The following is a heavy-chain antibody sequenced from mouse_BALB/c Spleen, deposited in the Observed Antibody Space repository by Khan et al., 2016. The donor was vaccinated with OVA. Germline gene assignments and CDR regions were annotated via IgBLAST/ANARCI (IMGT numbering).Heavy chain of an antibody. CDR2: IDPFNGGT. CDR3: ARHGSTSWFAY. V-gene: IGHV1S135*01. D-gene: IGHD1-1*01. J-gene: IGHJ3*01. Sequence: VQLQQSGPELMKPGASVKISCKASGYSFSTYYIHWVTRSHGKTLEWIGYIDPFNGGTTYNQKFKGKATLTVDKSSSTAYMHLTSLTSEDSAVXYCARHGSTSWFAYWGQGTLVTVSA. CDR1: GYSFSTYY.